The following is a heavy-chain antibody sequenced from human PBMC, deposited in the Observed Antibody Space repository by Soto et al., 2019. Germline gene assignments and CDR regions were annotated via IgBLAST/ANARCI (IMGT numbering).Heavy chain of an antibody. V-gene: IGHV1-69*13. CDR1: GGTFSSYA. D-gene: IGHD3-3*01. Sequence: ASVKVSCKASGGTFSSYAISWVRQAPGQGLEWMGGIIPIFGTANYAQKFQGRVTITADESTSTAYMELSSLRSEDTAVYYCARGNYDFWSGSSPKVSRYFDYWGQGTLVTVSS. J-gene: IGHJ4*02. CDR2: IIPIFGTA. CDR3: ARGNYDFWSGSSPKVSRYFDY.